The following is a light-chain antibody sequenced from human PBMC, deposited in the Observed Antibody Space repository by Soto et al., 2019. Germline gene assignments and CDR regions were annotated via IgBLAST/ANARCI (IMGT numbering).Light chain of an antibody. CDR3: QQYNNWPRT. CDR1: QSVNTN. V-gene: IGKV3-15*01. CDR2: GAS. J-gene: IGKJ1*01. Sequence: EVVMTQSPDTLSVSPGERATLSCRASQSVNTNLAWYQQKLGQAPRLLIYGASTRATGISARFSGSGSGTEFTLTISSLQSEDFAIYYCQQYNNWPRTVGQGTKVDIK.